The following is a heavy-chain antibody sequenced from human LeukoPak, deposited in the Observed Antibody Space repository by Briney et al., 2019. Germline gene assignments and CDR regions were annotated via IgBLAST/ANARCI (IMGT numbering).Heavy chain of an antibody. J-gene: IGHJ3*02. V-gene: IGHV1-46*01. CDR3: ARDVEIVNAFDI. CDR2: INPSGGST. Sequence: RASVKVSCKASGYSFINYYIHWVRQAPGQGLEWMGIINPSGGSTSYAQKFQGRVTMTRDMSTSTVYMELNSLRSEDTAVYYCARDVEIVNAFDIWGQGTMVTVSS. D-gene: IGHD5-24*01. CDR1: GYSFINYY.